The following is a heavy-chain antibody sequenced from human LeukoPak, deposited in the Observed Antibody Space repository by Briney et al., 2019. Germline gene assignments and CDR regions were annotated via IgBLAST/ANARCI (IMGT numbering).Heavy chain of an antibody. CDR1: GYTFTGYY. J-gene: IGHJ4*02. CDR3: ARDSSGDSGYDSGPYYFDY. D-gene: IGHD5-12*01. V-gene: IGHV1-2*02. CDR2: INPNSGGT. Sequence: ASVKVSCKASGYTFTGYYMHWVRQAPGQGLEWMGWINPNSGGTNYAQKFQGRVTMTRDTSISTAYMELSSLRSDDTAVYYCARDSSGDSGYDSGPYYFDYWGQGTLVTVSS.